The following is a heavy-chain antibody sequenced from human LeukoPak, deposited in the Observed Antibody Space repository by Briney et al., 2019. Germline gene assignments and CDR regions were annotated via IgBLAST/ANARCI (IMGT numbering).Heavy chain of an antibody. V-gene: IGHV3-48*03. CDR2: ISSSGSTI. J-gene: IGHJ4*02. CDR1: GFTFSSYE. CDR3: ARDYYDSSGYYYLDY. Sequence: GGSLRLSCAASGFTFSSYEMNWVRQAPGKGLEWVSYISSSGSTIYYADSVKGRFTISRDNAKNSLYLQMNSLRAEDTAVYYCARDYYDSSGYYYLDYWGQGTLVTVSS. D-gene: IGHD3-22*01.